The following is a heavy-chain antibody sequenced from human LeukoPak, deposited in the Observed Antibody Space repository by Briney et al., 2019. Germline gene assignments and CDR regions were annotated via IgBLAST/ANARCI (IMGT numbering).Heavy chain of an antibody. CDR2: ISAYNGNT. CDR3: ARAQGQSRYGYGAAYYYYMDV. J-gene: IGHJ6*03. Sequence: ASVKVSCKASGYTFTSYGISWVRQAPGQGLEWMGWISAYNGNTNYAQKLQGRVTMTTDTSTSTAYMELRSLRSDDTAVYYCARAQGQSRYGYGAAYYYYMDVWGKGTTVTVSS. D-gene: IGHD5-18*01. CDR1: GYTFTSYG. V-gene: IGHV1-18*01.